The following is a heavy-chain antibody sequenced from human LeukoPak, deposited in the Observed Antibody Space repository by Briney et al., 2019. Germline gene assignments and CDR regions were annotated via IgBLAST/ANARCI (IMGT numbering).Heavy chain of an antibody. D-gene: IGHD6-13*01. Sequence: SETLSLTCTVSGGSICSYYWSWIRQPPGKGLEWIGYIYYSGSTNYNPSLKSRVTISVDTSKNQFSLKLSSVTAADTAVYYCARSTSSWKNSNYYYGMDVWGQGTTVTVSS. J-gene: IGHJ6*02. CDR3: ARSTSSWKNSNYYYGMDV. V-gene: IGHV4-59*08. CDR2: IYYSGST. CDR1: GGSICSYY.